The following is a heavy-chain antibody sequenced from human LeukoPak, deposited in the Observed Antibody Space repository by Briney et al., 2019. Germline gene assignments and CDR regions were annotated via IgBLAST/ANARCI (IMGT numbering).Heavy chain of an antibody. Sequence: GGSLRLSCAASGFTFSSYGMHWVRQAPGKGLEWVAVIWYDGINKYYADSVKGRFTISRDNSKNTLYLQMNSLRAEDTAVYYCARGKYSSGLYYFDYWGQGTLVTVSS. CDR3: ARGKYSSGLYYFDY. J-gene: IGHJ4*02. V-gene: IGHV3-33*01. CDR1: GFTFSSYG. CDR2: IWYDGINK. D-gene: IGHD6-19*01.